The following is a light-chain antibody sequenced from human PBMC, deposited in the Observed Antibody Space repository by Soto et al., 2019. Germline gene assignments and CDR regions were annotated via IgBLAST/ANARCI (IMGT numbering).Light chain of an antibody. CDR1: QSISDT. V-gene: IGKV3-15*01. CDR2: GAS. Sequence: EIVMTQSPATLSVSPGGRATLSCRASQSISDTLAWYQQKPGQAPRLLIYGASTRATGIPARFSGSGSGTEFTLTISSLQSEDFAVYYCQQYNNWTFGQGTKVDI. CDR3: QQYNNWT. J-gene: IGKJ1*01.